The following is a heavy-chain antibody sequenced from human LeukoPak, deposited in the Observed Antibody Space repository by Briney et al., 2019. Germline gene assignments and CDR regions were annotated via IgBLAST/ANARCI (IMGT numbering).Heavy chain of an antibody. CDR1: GYTFADYF. D-gene: IGHD1-26*01. CDR3: ARDVSSTSNWEFDY. CDR2: INANSGGT. V-gene: IGHV1-2*06. J-gene: IGHJ4*02. Sequence: ASVKVSCKTSGYTFADYFIHWVRQAPGQGLEWMGRINANSGGTEYEQKFQGRVTMTRDTSISTAYVEVNWLISDDTAIYYCARDVSSTSNWEFDYWGQGTLATVS.